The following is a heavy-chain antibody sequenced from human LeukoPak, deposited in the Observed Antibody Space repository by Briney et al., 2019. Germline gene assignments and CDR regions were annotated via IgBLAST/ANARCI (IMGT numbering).Heavy chain of an antibody. CDR3: ARDHNWGPDY. J-gene: IGHJ4*02. V-gene: IGHV1-2*02. CDR2: IHPGRGDT. CDR1: GYTFTDHY. D-gene: IGHD7-27*01. Sequence: ASVNASCKALGYTFTDHYFHWLRQAPGQGLEWMGWIHPGRGDTNYAQKFQGRVSLTMDTSISTAYMELSRLTSDDTAVYYCARDHNWGPDYWGQGTLVSVSS.